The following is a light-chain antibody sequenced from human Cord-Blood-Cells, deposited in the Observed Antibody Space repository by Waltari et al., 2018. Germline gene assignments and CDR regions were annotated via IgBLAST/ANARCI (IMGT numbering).Light chain of an antibody. J-gene: IGKJ2*03. V-gene: IGKV1-39*01. CDR2: AAS. CDR1: QSISSY. CDR3: QQSYSTPYS. Sequence: DIHLTQSLSSLPASVGDRVTITCRASQSISSYLNWYQQKPGKAPKLLIYAASSLQSGVPSRFSGSGSGTDFTLTISSLQPEDFATYYCQQSYSTPYSFGQGTKLEIK.